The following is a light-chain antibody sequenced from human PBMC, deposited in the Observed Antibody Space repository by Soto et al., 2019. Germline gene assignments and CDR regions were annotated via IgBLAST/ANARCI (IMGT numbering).Light chain of an antibody. CDR2: DAS. CDR3: QQRSNWPLT. Sequence: EIVLTQSPATLSLSLGERATLSCRASQSVSSSLAWYQQKPGQAPRLLLYDASNRATGIPARFSGSGSGTDCTLTSSSLEPEDFAVYYGQQRSNWPLTFGGGTKVEIK. CDR1: QSVSSS. J-gene: IGKJ4*01. V-gene: IGKV3-11*01.